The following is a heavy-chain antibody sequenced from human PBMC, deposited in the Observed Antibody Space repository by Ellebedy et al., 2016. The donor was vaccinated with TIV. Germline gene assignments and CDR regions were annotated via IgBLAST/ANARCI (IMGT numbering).Heavy chain of an antibody. J-gene: IGHJ4*02. V-gene: IGHV4-30-4*01. Sequence: SETLSLTCTVSGGSISSGDHYWSWIRQPPGKGLEWIGYIYSSGNTYYNPSLMSRVPISVDTSKNHFSLKLSSVTAADTAVYYCARGGAVAGTIPIDYWGQGTLVTVSS. CDR1: GGSISSGDHY. CDR2: IYSSGNT. D-gene: IGHD6-19*01. CDR3: ARGGAVAGTIPIDY.